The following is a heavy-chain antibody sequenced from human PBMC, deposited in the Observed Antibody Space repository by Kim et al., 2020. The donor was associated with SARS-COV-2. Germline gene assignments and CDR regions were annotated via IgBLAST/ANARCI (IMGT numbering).Heavy chain of an antibody. Sequence: SETLSLTCTVSGGSISSYYWSWIRQPPGKGLEWIGYIYYSGSTNYNPSLKSRVTISVNTSQNQFSLKLSYVTAANTAVNYWAGDPGDYPTPSSYSYYMD. V-gene: IGHV4-59*01. CDR2: IYYSGST. CDR1: GGSISSYY. D-gene: IGHD4-17*01. J-gene: IGHJ6*03. CDR3: AGDPGDYPTPSSYSYYMD.